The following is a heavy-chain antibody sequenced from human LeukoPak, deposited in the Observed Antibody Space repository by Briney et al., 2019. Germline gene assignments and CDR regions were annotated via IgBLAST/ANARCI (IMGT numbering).Heavy chain of an antibody. J-gene: IGHJ4*02. V-gene: IGHV3-66*01. Sequence: GGSLTLSCAASGFTLSSNYMSWVRQAPGKGLEWVSVIYSGGSTYYSDSVKGRFTLSRDNSKNTLYLQMNSLRAEDTAVYYCARVVLYYDFWSAYFPDWGQGTLVTVSS. CDR3: ARVVLYYDFWSAYFPD. CDR2: IYSGGST. D-gene: IGHD3-3*01. CDR1: GFTLSSNY.